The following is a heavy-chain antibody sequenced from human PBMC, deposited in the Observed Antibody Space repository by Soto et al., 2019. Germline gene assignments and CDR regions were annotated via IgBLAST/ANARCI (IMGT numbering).Heavy chain of an antibody. CDR2: ISSSSSTI. CDR1: GITFGSYS. Sequence: GSLILTCASSGITFGSYSMNWVRQAPGKGLEWVSYISSSSSTIYYADSVKGRFTISRDNAKNSLYLQMNSLRDEDTAVYYCARDYDFWSGYPYYYGMDVWGQGTTVTVSS. J-gene: IGHJ6*02. V-gene: IGHV3-48*02. D-gene: IGHD3-3*01. CDR3: ARDYDFWSGYPYYYGMDV.